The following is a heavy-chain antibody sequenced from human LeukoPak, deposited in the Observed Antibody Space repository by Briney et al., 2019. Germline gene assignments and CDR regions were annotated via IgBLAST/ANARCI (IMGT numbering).Heavy chain of an antibody. CDR2: TYYRSTWYN. J-gene: IGHJ5*02. CDR1: GDSFSSNSVT. CDR3: ARRLTQYDCFDP. D-gene: IGHD2-2*01. V-gene: IGHV6-1*01. Sequence: SQTLSLTCAISGDSFSSNSVTWNWIRQSPSRGLEWLGRTYYRSTWYNDYAVSVRGRITVDPDTSKNQFSLHLNSVTPEDTAVYYCARRLTQYDCFDPWGQGILVTVSS.